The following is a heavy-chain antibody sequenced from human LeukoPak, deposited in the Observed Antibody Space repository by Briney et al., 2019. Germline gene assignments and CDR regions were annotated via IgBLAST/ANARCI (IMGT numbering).Heavy chain of an antibody. V-gene: IGHV3-74*01. CDR3: VRERWTSGQGTWFDR. CDR1: GFTFISNW. CDR2: VNSDGSNT. Sequence: PGGSLSLSCAAYGFTFISNWMHWVRQAPGQGLVWVSRVNSDGSNTTHADSVKGRFTISRDNAKNTLYLQMNSLRAEDTAVYYCVRERWTSGQGTWFDRWGQGTLVTVSS. J-gene: IGHJ5*02. D-gene: IGHD6-19*01.